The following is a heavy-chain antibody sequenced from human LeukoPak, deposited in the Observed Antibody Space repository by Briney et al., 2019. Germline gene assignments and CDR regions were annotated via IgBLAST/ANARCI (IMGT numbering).Heavy chain of an antibody. CDR3: ATSPYYYYGNSGPGDY. J-gene: IGHJ4*02. CDR2: ISSNGGST. D-gene: IGHD3-22*01. Sequence: GGSLRLSCAASGFTFSSYSMHWVRQAPGKGLEYVSAISSNGGSTYYANSVKGRFTISRDNSKNTLYLQMNSLRAEDTAVYYCATSPYYYYGNSGPGDYWGQGTLVTVSS. V-gene: IGHV3-64*01. CDR1: GFTFSSYS.